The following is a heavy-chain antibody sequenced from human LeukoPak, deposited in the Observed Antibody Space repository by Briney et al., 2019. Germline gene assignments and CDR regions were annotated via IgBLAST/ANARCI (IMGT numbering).Heavy chain of an antibody. J-gene: IGHJ4*02. V-gene: IGHV1-2*02. Sequence: EASVKVSCKASGYTFTGYYMHWVRQAPGQGLEWMGWINPNSGGTNYAQKFQGRVTMTRDASISTAYMELSRLRSDDTAVYYCARVPLTYSSGYPGYWGQGTLVTVSS. CDR1: GYTFTGYY. D-gene: IGHD6-19*01. CDR3: ARVPLTYSSGYPGY. CDR2: INPNSGGT.